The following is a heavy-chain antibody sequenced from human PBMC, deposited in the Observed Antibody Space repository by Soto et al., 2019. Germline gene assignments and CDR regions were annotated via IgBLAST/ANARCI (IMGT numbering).Heavy chain of an antibody. V-gene: IGHV3-74*01. Sequence: GGSLRLSCAASGFTFSSYWMHWVRQAPGKGLVWVSRINSDGSSTSYADSVRARFTISRDSAKNTLYLQMSSLRAEDTAVYYCARGGVGGYGSGTSCYTWVFDYWGQGTLVTVSS. CDR1: GFTFSSYW. CDR3: ARGGVGGYGSGTSCYTWVFDY. CDR2: INSDGSST. J-gene: IGHJ4*02. D-gene: IGHD2-2*02.